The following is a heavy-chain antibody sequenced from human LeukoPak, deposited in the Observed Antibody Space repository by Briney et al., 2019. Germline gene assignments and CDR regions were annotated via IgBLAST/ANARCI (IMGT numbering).Heavy chain of an antibody. CDR2: IYYSGST. CDR1: GGSISSGGYS. V-gene: IGHV4-30-4*07. D-gene: IGHD4-17*01. J-gene: IGHJ4*02. Sequence: PSETLSLTCAVSGGSISSGGYSWSWIRQPPGKGLEWIGYIYYSGSTYYNPSLKSRVTISVDTSKNQFSLKLSSVTAADAAVYYCARDKGPPYGLYFDYWGQGTLVTVSS. CDR3: ARDKGPPYGLYFDY.